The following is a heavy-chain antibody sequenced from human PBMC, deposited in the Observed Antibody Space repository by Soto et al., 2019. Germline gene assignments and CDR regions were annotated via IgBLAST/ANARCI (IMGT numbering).Heavy chain of an antibody. CDR2: INSDGTST. Sequence: GGLRLSCAASGFTFSSYWMHWVRQAPGKGLVWVSRINSDGTSTNYAHSVTGRSTISRDNAKNTLYLQMNSLRAEDTAVYFCSRDICWGGFGESNWLDPWGQGTLVTVSS. J-gene: IGHJ5*02. CDR1: GFTFSSYW. D-gene: IGHD3-10*01. V-gene: IGHV3-74*01. CDR3: SRDICWGGFGESNWLDP.